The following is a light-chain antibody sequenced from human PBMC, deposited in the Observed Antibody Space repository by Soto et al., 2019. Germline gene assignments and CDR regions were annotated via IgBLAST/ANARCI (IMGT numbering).Light chain of an antibody. V-gene: IGLV2-14*01. Sequence: QSALTQPPSASGSPGQSVTISCTGTSSDIGSYNYVSWYQQHPGKAPKLIIYDVTNRPSGVSNRFSGSKSGNTASLTISGLQGEDEADYYCNSYTSSSTLVFGTGTKVTVL. CDR2: DVT. CDR3: NSYTSSSTLV. CDR1: SSDIGSYNY. J-gene: IGLJ1*01.